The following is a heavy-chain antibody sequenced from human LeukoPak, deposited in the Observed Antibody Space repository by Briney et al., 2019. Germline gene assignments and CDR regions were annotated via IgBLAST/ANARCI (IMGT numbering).Heavy chain of an antibody. CDR3: ARRPERITTVRGVIMLDDAFDI. D-gene: IGHD3-10*01. V-gene: IGHV4-31*03. CDR2: IYYSGST. CDR1: GGSISSGGYY. J-gene: IGHJ3*02. Sequence: PSETLSLTCTVSGGSISSGGYYWSWIRQHPGKGLEWIGYIYYSGSTYYNPSLKSRVTISVDTSKNQFSLKLSSVTAADTAVYYCARRPERITTVRGVIMLDDAFDIWGQGTMVTVSS.